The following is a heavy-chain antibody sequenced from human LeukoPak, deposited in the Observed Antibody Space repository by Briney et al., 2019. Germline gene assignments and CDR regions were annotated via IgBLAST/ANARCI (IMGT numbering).Heavy chain of an antibody. CDR1: GFTFSSYS. Sequence: PGGSLRLSCAASGFTFSSYSMIWVRQAPGKGLEWVSVIYNGGSTYYADSVKGRFTISRDNSKNTLYLQMNSLRAEDTAVYYCARDRPDYGVDYWGQGTLVTVSS. J-gene: IGHJ4*02. V-gene: IGHV3-53*01. D-gene: IGHD4-17*01. CDR3: ARDRPDYGVDY. CDR2: IYNGGST.